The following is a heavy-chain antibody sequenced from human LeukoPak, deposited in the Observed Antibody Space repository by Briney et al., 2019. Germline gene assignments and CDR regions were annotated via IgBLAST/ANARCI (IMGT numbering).Heavy chain of an antibody. V-gene: IGHV4-34*01. CDR1: VGPSVVTT. CDR3: GRGLGPRGYCSSTSCYHPLEY. D-gene: IGHD2-2*01. CDR2: INHRGST. Sequence: SETLSSPALSMVGPSVVTTGAGSASPQGRGRSGSGEINHRGSTNYNPSLKSRVTISVDTSKNQFSLRLSSVSAADTAVYYCGRGLGPRGYCSSTSCYHPLEYWGQGTLVTVSS. J-gene: IGHJ4*02.